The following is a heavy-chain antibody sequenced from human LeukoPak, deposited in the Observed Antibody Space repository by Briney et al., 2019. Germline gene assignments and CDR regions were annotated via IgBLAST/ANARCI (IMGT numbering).Heavy chain of an antibody. V-gene: IGHV3-21*01. CDR1: GFTFSSYS. CDR3: ARAGYSSSWYPYYFDY. CDR2: ISSSSSYI. Sequence: GGSLRLSCAASGFTFSSYSMNWVRQAPGKGLEWVSSISSSSSYIYYADSVKGRFTISRDNAKNSLYLQMDSLRAEDTAVYYCARAGYSSSWYPYYFDYWGQGTLVTVSS. J-gene: IGHJ4*02. D-gene: IGHD6-13*01.